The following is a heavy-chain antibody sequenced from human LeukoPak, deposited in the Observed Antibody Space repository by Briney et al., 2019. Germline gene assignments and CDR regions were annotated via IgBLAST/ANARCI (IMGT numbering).Heavy chain of an antibody. CDR3: ASLTTADAFDI. Sequence: PSETLPLTCTVSGGSISGSYWNWIRQPPGKGLEWIGYIYYSGSTNYNPSLKSRVTISIDTSKKQFSLKLSSVTAADTAVFYCASLTTADAFDIWGQGTMVTVSS. CDR1: GGSISGSY. D-gene: IGHD3-22*01. V-gene: IGHV4-59*01. J-gene: IGHJ3*02. CDR2: IYYSGST.